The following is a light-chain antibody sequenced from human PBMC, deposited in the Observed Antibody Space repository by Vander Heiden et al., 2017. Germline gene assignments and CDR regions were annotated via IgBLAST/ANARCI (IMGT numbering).Light chain of an antibody. CDR3: RQALKTPPT. Sequence: DIVMTQSPLSLPVTPGEPASIPCRSSQSLLHSNGYNYLDWYLQKPGQSPQLLIYLGSNRASGVPDRFSGSGSGTDFTLKSSRVEAEDVGVYYCRQALKTPPTFGQGTKVEIK. J-gene: IGKJ1*01. CDR2: LGS. CDR1: QSLLHSNGYNY. V-gene: IGKV2-28*01.